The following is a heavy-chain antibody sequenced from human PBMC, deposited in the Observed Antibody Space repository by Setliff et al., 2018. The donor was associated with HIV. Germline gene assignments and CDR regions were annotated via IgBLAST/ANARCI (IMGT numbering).Heavy chain of an antibody. CDR3: AREVSRTWDW. CDR2: INADNGDT. V-gene: IGHV1-3*01. Sequence: GASVKVSCKASGYTFTNYAMHWVRQAPGQRLEWMGWINADNGDTKYSQKFQGRVTITRDTSASTAYMELRNLTSDGTAVYFCAREVSRTWDWWGQGTQVTVSS. CDR1: GYTFTNYA. J-gene: IGHJ4*02. D-gene: IGHD3-9*01.